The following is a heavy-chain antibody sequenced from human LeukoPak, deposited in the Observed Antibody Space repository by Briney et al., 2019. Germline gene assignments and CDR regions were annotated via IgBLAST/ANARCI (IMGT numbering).Heavy chain of an antibody. Sequence: SQTLSLTCTVSGGSISSGGYYWSWIRQHPGKGLEWIGYIYYSGSTYYNPPLKSRVTISVDTSKNQFSLKLSSVTAADTAVYYCARTHSSGWFSPPYYFDYWGQGTLVTVSS. CDR1: GGSISSGGYY. J-gene: IGHJ4*02. V-gene: IGHV4-31*03. D-gene: IGHD6-19*01. CDR2: IYYSGST. CDR3: ARTHSSGWFSPPYYFDY.